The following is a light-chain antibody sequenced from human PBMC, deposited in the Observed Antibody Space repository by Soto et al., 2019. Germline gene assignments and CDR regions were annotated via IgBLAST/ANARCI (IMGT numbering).Light chain of an antibody. Sequence: QSVLTQPASVSGSPGQSITISCTGTSSDVGAFNYVSWYLQYPGKAPKLMIYEVGNRPSGVSNRFSGSKSGNTASLTIPGLQAEDEADYYCCSYASGSIYVFGTGTKVTVL. CDR1: SSDVGAFNY. V-gene: IGLV2-14*01. CDR3: CSYASGSIYV. J-gene: IGLJ1*01. CDR2: EVG.